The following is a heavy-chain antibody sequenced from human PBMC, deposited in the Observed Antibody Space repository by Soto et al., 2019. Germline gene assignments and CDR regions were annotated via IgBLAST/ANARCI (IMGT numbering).Heavy chain of an antibody. CDR2: IIPIFGTA. Sequence: SVKVSCKASGGTFSSYAISWVRQAPGQGLERMGGIIPIFGTANYAQKFQGRVTITADESTSTAYMELSSLRSEDTAVYYCARGGDIVVVVSIHYYGMDVWGQGTTVTVYS. CDR3: ARGGDIVVVVSIHYYGMDV. D-gene: IGHD2-15*01. J-gene: IGHJ6*02. V-gene: IGHV1-69*13. CDR1: GGTFSSYA.